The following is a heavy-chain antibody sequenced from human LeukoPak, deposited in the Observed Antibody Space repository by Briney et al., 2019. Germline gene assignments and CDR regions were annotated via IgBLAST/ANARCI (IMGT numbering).Heavy chain of an antibody. CDR1: GFTFDDYG. CDR3: ATGTYCSSTSCYAPFGY. D-gene: IGHD2-2*01. V-gene: IGHV3-23*01. J-gene: IGHJ4*02. Sequence: GGSLRLSCAASGFTFDDYGMSWVRQAPGKGLEWVSAIGGSGGSTYYADSVKGRFTISRDNSKNTLYLQMNSLRAEDTAVYYCATGTYCSSTSCYAPFGYWGQGTLVTVSS. CDR2: IGGSGGST.